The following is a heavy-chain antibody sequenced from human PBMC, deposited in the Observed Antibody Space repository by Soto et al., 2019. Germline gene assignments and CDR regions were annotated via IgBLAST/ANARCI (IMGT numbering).Heavy chain of an antibody. CDR1: GYTFTSYA. CDR3: ACGGPAYYDFWSGYPTYYYYYYGMDV. D-gene: IGHD3-3*01. Sequence: VASVKVSCKASGYTFTSYAMHWVRQAPGQRLEWMGWINAGNGNTKYSQKFQGRVTITRDTSASTAYMELSSLRSEDTAVYYCACGGPAYYDFWSGYPTYYYYYYGMDVWGQGTTVTVSS. CDR2: INAGNGNT. V-gene: IGHV1-3*01. J-gene: IGHJ6*02.